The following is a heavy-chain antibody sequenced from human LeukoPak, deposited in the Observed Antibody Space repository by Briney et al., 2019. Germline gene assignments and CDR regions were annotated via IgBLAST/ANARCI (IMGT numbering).Heavy chain of an antibody. J-gene: IGHJ4*02. D-gene: IGHD3-10*01. CDR1: GYTFTSYY. CDR2: INPSGGST. Sequence: LGESLKISCKGSGYTFTSYYMHWVRQAPGQGLEWMGIINPSGGSTSYAQKFQGRVTMTRDTSTSTVYMELSSLRSEDTAVYYCAREGTKNYYGSGSSGFDYWGQGTLVTVSS. V-gene: IGHV1-46*01. CDR3: AREGTKNYYGSGSSGFDY.